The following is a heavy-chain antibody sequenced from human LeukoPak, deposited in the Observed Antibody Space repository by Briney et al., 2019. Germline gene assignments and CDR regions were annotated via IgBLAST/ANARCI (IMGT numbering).Heavy chain of an antibody. J-gene: IGHJ6*03. V-gene: IGHV3-15*01. CDR2: IKSKTDGGTT. CDR1: GFTFSNAW. Sequence: PGGSLRLSCAASGFTFSNAWMSWVRQAPGKGLEWVGRIKSKTDGGTTDYAAPVKGRFTISRDDSKNTLYLQMNSLKTEDTAVYYCTTENWWLRSPPNYYYYMDVWGKGTTVTISS. D-gene: IGHD5-12*01. CDR3: TTENWWLRSPPNYYYYMDV.